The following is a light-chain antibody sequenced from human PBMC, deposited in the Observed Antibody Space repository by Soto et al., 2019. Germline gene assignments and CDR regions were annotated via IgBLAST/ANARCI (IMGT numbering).Light chain of an antibody. Sequence: EIVLTQSPATLSLSPGERATLSCRASQSVSSYLAWYQQKPGQAPRLLIYDASNSATGIPARFSGSGSGTDFTLTISSREPQDFAVYYCQQHSNWPPYTFGQGTKLEIK. CDR1: QSVSSY. J-gene: IGKJ2*01. V-gene: IGKV3-11*01. CDR3: QQHSNWPPYT. CDR2: DAS.